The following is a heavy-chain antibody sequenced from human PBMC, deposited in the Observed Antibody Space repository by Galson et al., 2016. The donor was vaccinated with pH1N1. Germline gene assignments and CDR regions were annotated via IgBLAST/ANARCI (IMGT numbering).Heavy chain of an antibody. J-gene: IGHJ1*01. D-gene: IGHD2-21*01. CDR3: ATEQLSGRDCGFLES. CDR1: GGTFGRFN. V-gene: IGHV1-69*10. Sequence: SVKVSCKASGGTFGRFNFSWMRQAPEQGLVWMGDIIPTLGIVQFAENFQGRVSITSDKSTGTAYMELSSLRSEDTAVYYCATEQLSGRDCGFLESWGQGTLVTVAS. CDR2: IIPTLGIV.